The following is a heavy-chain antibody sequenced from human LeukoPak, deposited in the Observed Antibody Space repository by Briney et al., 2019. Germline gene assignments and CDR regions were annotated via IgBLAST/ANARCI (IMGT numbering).Heavy chain of an antibody. CDR1: GFTFNNAG. CDR2: IKSKTDGGTT. CDR3: SKGAYGDYYFDC. Sequence: GGSLRLSCTASGFTFNNAGMTWVRQAPGKGLDWVGRIKSKTDGGTTDYAASVKGRFTISRDDSKNMLYLQMNSLETEDSALYYCSKGAYGDYYFDCWGQGTLVSVSS. J-gene: IGHJ4*02. V-gene: IGHV3-15*01. D-gene: IGHD4-17*01.